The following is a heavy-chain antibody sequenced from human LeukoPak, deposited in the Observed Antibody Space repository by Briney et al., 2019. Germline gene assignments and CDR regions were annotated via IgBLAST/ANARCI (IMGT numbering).Heavy chain of an antibody. V-gene: IGHV4-39*07. D-gene: IGHD2-2*01. Sequence: SETLSLTCTVSDGSISSSSYVWGCIRQPPGKGRGWIGCITYSGTTSDNPSLNSRATKSVDTSNNQSSLKLSSVTPADTAVYYGARRVVPAAIWQTWFDPWGQGTLVIVSS. CDR1: DGSISSSSYV. CDR2: ITYSGTT. J-gene: IGHJ5*02. CDR3: ARRVVPAAIWQTWFDP.